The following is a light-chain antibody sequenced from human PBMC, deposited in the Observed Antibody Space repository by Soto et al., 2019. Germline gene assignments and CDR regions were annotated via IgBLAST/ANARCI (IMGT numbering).Light chain of an antibody. Sequence: QSVLTQPASVSGSPGQSITISCTGTSNDVGSYNLVSWYQQHPGKAPKLMIYEANKRPSGVFNRFSGSKSGNTASLTISGLQAEDEADYYCCSYAGNSRYVFGTGTKVTVL. CDR2: EAN. CDR1: SNDVGSYNL. CDR3: CSYAGNSRYV. J-gene: IGLJ1*01. V-gene: IGLV2-23*01.